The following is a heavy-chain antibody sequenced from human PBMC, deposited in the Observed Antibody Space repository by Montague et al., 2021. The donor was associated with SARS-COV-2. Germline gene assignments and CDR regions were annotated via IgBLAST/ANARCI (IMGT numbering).Heavy chain of an antibody. CDR2: ISQSGNT. CDR1: GGSFSRYY. J-gene: IGHJ6*03. Sequence: SETLSLTCAVSGGSFSRYYWSWIRQPPGKGLEWIGEISQSGNTKYNPSLQSRVSISLDTSRNQFSLKVSSVTAADTAIYYCARLGDGIVPYPLLGLGPYYSCYYMDVWGKGTTVTVSS. CDR3: ARLGDGIVPYPLLGLGPYYSCYYMDV. V-gene: IGHV4-34*01. D-gene: IGHD7-27*01.